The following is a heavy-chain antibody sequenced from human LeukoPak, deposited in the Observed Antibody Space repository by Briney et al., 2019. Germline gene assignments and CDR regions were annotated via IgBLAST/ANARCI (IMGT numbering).Heavy chain of an antibody. V-gene: IGHV4-38-2*02. CDR3: ARDLGGLRYYDSSGYSN. CDR2: IYHSGST. J-gene: IGHJ4*02. CDR1: GYSIGSGYY. Sequence: SETLSLTCAVSGYSIGSGYYWGWIRQPPGKGLEWIGSIYHSGSTYYNPSLKGRVTISVDTSKNQFSLKLSSVTAADTAVYYCARDLGGLRYYDSSGYSNWGQGTLVTVSS. D-gene: IGHD3-22*01.